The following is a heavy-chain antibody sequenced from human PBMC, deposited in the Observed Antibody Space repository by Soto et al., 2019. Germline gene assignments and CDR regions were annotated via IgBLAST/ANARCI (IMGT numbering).Heavy chain of an antibody. D-gene: IGHD6-13*01. CDR3: ARQGGAAHNYYYYGMDV. J-gene: IGHJ6*02. CDR1: GYSFTSYW. V-gene: IGHV5-51*01. CDR2: IHPGDSDT. Sequence: GESLKISCKGSGYSFTSYWIGWVRQMPGKGLEWMGIIHPGDSDTRYSPSFQGQVTISADKSISTAYLQWSSLKASDTAMYYCARQGGAAHNYYYYGMDVWGQGTTVTVSS.